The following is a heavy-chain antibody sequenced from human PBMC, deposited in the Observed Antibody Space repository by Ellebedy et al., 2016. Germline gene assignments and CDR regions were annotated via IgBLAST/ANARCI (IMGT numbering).Heavy chain of an antibody. J-gene: IGHJ4*02. CDR3: AREDCSGGSYYFDY. Sequence: SETLSLTCTVSGGSISSYYWSWIRQPPGKGLEWIGYIYYSGSTNYNPSLKSRVTISVDTSKNQFSLKLSSVTAADTAVYYCAREDCSGGSYYFDYWGQGTLVTVSS. V-gene: IGHV4-59*01. D-gene: IGHD2-15*01. CDR2: IYYSGST. CDR1: GGSISSYY.